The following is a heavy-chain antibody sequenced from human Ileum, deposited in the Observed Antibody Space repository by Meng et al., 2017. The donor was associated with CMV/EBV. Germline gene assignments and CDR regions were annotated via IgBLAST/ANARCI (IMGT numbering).Heavy chain of an antibody. CDR3: AKEGSGPYYYYGMDV. D-gene: IGHD2-15*01. CDR1: GFTFSSYE. Sequence: GESLKISCAASGFTFSSYEMNWVRQAPGKGLEWVSAISGSGGSTYYADSVKGRFTISRDNSKNTLYLQMNSLRAEDTAVYYCAKEGSGPYYYYGMDVWGQGTTVTVSS. CDR2: ISGSGGST. J-gene: IGHJ6*02. V-gene: IGHV3-23*01.